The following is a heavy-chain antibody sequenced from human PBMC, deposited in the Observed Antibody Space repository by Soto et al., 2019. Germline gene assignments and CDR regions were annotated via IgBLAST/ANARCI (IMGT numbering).Heavy chain of an antibody. D-gene: IGHD5-18*01. Sequence: SETLSLTCTVSGGSISSYYWSWIRQPPGKGLEWIGYIYYSGSTNYNPYLKSRVTISVDTSKNKFSLKLSSVTAADAAVHYCARVIYGYIHGYVGPEGNPPYYYYGMDVWGQGTTVTVSS. CDR2: IYYSGST. CDR1: GGSISSYY. J-gene: IGHJ6*02. V-gene: IGHV4-59*01. CDR3: ARVIYGYIHGYVGPEGNPPYYYYGMDV.